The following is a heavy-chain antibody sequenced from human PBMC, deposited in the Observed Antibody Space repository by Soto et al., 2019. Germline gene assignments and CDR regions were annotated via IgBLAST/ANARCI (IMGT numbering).Heavy chain of an antibody. CDR1: GGSISSYY. V-gene: IGHV4-59*01. CDR3: AREKGDGFPEWYYYMDV. D-gene: IGHD3-3*01. J-gene: IGHJ6*03. CDR2: IYYSGST. Sequence: SETLSLTCTVSGGSISSYYWSWIRQPPGKGLEWIGYIYYSGSTNYNPSLKSRVTISVDTSKNQFSLKLSSVTAADTAVYYCAREKGDGFPEWYYYMDVWGKGTTVTVS.